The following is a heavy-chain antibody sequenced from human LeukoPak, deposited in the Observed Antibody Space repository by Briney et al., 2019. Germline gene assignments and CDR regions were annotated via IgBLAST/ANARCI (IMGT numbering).Heavy chain of an antibody. CDR1: GFTFSSYA. CDR2: IADDGSNK. J-gene: IGHJ3*02. D-gene: IGHD2-2*03. V-gene: IGHV3-30*04. CDR3: ARVDDLDAFDT. Sequence: PGRSLRLSCAASGFTFSSYAMHWVRKAPGKGLEWVAVIADDGSNKYYADSVKGRFTISRDNSNNTLYLQMNSLRAEDTAVYYCARVDDLDAFDTWGQGTMVTVSS.